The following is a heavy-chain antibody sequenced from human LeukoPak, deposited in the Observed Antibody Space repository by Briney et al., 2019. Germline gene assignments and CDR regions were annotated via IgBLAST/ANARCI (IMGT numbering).Heavy chain of an antibody. D-gene: IGHD5-18*01. J-gene: IGHJ4*02. Sequence: SETLSLTCTVSGGSINSYYWSWIRQPAGKGLEWIGRIYTSGSTNYNPSLKSRVTMSIDTSKNQFSLKLSSVTGADTAVYYCARGDTAIYFDYWGQGTLVTVSS. V-gene: IGHV4-4*07. CDR1: GGSINSYY. CDR3: ARGDTAIYFDY. CDR2: IYTSGST.